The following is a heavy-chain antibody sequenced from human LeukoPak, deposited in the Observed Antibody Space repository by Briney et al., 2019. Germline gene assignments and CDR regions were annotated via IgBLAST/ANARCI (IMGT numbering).Heavy chain of an antibody. Sequence: GESLKISCEASGFNFNNYWVGWVRQMPGKGLEWMGIIYPGDYDTRYSPSFQGHVTISVDKSISTAYLQWRSLRASDTAMYFCAGHPFGTVDAFDVWGQGTIVTVSA. V-gene: IGHV5-51*01. CDR3: AGHPFGTVDAFDV. D-gene: IGHD3-16*01. J-gene: IGHJ3*01. CDR1: GFNFNNYW. CDR2: IYPGDYDT.